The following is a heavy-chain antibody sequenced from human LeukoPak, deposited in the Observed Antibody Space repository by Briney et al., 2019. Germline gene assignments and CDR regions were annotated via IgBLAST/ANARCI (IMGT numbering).Heavy chain of an antibody. Sequence: SVKVSCKASGGTFSSYAISWVRQAPGQGLEWMGGIIPIFGTANYAQKFQGRVTITADESTSTAYMELSSLRSEDTAVYYCAAYSSSSLYFDYWGQGTLVTVSS. V-gene: IGHV1-69*13. CDR1: GGTFSSYA. CDR2: IIPIFGTA. J-gene: IGHJ4*02. D-gene: IGHD6-6*01. CDR3: AAYSSSSLYFDY.